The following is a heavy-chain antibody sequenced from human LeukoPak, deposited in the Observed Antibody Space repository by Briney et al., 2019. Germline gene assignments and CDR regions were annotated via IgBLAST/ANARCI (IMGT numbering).Heavy chain of an antibody. CDR2: INHSGST. CDR1: GGSFSGYY. J-gene: IGHJ5*02. CDR3: AREKMDIVVVPAATNWFDP. V-gene: IGHV4-34*01. D-gene: IGHD2-2*03. Sequence: PSETLSLTCAVNGGSFSGYYWSWIRQPPGKGLEWIGEINHSGSTNYNPSLKSRVTISVDTSKNQFSLKLSSVTAADTAVYYCAREKMDIVVVPAATNWFDPWGQGTLVTVSS.